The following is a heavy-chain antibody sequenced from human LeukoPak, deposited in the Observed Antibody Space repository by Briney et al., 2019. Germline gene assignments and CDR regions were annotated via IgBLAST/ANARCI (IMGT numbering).Heavy chain of an antibody. V-gene: IGHV1-8*02. CDR1: GYTFTSYY. Sequence: ASVKVSCKASGYTFTSYYMHWVRQAPGQGLEWMGWMNPNSGNTGYAQKFQGRVTMTRNTSISTAYMELSSLRSEDTAVYYCARVGYDWGMLGSYYYYYYMDVWGKGTTVTISS. CDR2: MNPNSGNT. CDR3: ARVGYDWGMLGSYYYYYYMDV. D-gene: IGHD3-16*01. J-gene: IGHJ6*03.